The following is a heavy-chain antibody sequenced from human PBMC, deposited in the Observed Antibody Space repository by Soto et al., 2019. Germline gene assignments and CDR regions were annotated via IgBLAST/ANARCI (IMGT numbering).Heavy chain of an antibody. CDR1: GFTFSSYA. CDR3: AREPSKRKWPYSSGCPFPWEY. Sequence: QVQLVESGGGGVQPGRSLRLSCAASGFTFSSYAMHWVRQAPGKGLEWLAVISYDGSNKYYADSVKGRFTITRDNSKNTLYLQMNSLRADDTAVYYCAREPSKRKWPYSSGCPFPWEYWGQGTLVTVS. V-gene: IGHV3-30-3*01. D-gene: IGHD6-19*01. CDR2: ISYDGSNK. J-gene: IGHJ4*02.